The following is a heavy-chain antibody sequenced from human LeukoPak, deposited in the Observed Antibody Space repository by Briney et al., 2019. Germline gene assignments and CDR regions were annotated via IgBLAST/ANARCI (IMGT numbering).Heavy chain of an antibody. V-gene: IGHV3-11*01. Sequence: GGSLRLSCAASGFTVSSNYMSWVRQAPGKGLEWVSYISSSGSTIYYADSVKGRFTISRDNAKNSLYLQMNSLRAEDTAVYYCARGGVVGATTEDAFDIWGQGTMVTVSS. CDR2: ISSSGSTI. CDR3: ARGGVVGATTEDAFDI. CDR1: GFTVSSNY. D-gene: IGHD1-26*01. J-gene: IGHJ3*02.